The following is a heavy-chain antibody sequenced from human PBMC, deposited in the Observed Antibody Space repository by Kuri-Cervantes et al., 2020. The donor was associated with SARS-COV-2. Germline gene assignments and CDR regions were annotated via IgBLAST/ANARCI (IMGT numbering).Heavy chain of an antibody. J-gene: IGHJ3*02. Sequence: GESLKISCAASGFTFSSYSMNWVRQAPGKGLEWVSAISGSGGSTYYADSVKGRFTTSRDNSKNTLYLQMNGLRAEDTAVYYCAKDMYYDSSGFYDAFDIWGQGTMVTVSS. D-gene: IGHD3-22*01. CDR3: AKDMYYDSSGFYDAFDI. CDR2: ISGSGGST. CDR1: GFTFSSYS. V-gene: IGHV3-23*01.